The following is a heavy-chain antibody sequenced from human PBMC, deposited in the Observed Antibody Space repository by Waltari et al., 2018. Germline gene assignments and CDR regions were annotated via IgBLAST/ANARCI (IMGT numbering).Heavy chain of an antibody. V-gene: IGHV1-69*04. CDR1: GGTFSSYA. J-gene: IGHJ6*03. CDR3: ASGYGAPIRYYYYYMDV. CDR2: IIPILGIA. D-gene: IGHD5-18*01. Sequence: QVQLVQSGAEVKKPGSSVKVSCEASGGTFSSYAISWVRQAPGKGLEWMGGIIPILGIANYAQKVQGRVTITADESTSTAYMELSSLRSEDTAVYYCASGYGAPIRYYYYYMDVWGKGTMVTVSS.